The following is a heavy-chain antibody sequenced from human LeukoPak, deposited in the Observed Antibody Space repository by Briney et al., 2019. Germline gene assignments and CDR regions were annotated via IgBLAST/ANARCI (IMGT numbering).Heavy chain of an antibody. CDR3: ARAGRAVPHYDFWSGYYSVKNNWFDP. J-gene: IGHJ5*02. Sequence: SETLSLTCTVSGGSISSSSYYWGWIRQPPGKGLEWIGSIYYSGSTYYNPSLKSRVTISVDTSKNQFSLKLISVTAADTAVYYCARAGRAVPHYDFWSGYYSVKNNWFDPWGQGILVTVSS. D-gene: IGHD3-3*01. CDR1: GGSISSSSYY. V-gene: IGHV4-39*07. CDR2: IYYSGST.